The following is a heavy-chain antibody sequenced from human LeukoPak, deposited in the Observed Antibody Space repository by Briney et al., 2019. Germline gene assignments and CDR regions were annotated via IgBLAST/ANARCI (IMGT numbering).Heavy chain of an antibody. D-gene: IGHD1/OR15-1a*01. Sequence: GGSLRLSCAASGFNFISYGMHWVRQAPGKGLEWVAVISYDGSNQYYADSVKGRFTISRDSSKNTLYLQMNSLRAEDTAVYYCARRLTGTIDYWGQGTLVTVSS. CDR1: GFNFISYG. CDR3: ARRLTGTIDY. J-gene: IGHJ4*02. CDR2: ISYDGSNQ. V-gene: IGHV3-30*03.